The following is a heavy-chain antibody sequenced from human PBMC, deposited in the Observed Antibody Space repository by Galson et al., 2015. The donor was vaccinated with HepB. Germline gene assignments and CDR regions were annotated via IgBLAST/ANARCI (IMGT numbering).Heavy chain of an antibody. V-gene: IGHV3-30*18. J-gene: IGHJ4*02. D-gene: IGHD6-19*01. CDR1: GFTFSSYG. CDR2: ISYDGSNK. CDR3: AKEHPKHSRGWSPYLDY. Sequence: SLRLSCAASGFTFSSYGMHWVRQAPGKGLEWVAVISYDGSNKYYADSVKGRFTISRDNSKNTQYLQMNSLRAEDTAVYYCAKEHPKHSRGWSPYLDYWGQGTLVTVSS.